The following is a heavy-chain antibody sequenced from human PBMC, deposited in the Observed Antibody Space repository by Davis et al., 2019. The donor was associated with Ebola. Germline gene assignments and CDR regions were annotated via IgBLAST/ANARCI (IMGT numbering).Heavy chain of an antibody. Sequence: MPSETLSLTCAVSGDSISSRNWWSWVRQLPGKGLEWIGEIYHGGNTNYNPSLKSRAIISIDTSKNQVSLKLNSVTAADTAVYYCARSLYSSGLPSLGYWGQGTLVTVSS. CDR1: GDSISSRNW. J-gene: IGHJ4*02. CDR3: ARSLYSSGLPSLGY. D-gene: IGHD6-19*01. V-gene: IGHV4-4*02. CDR2: IYHGGNT.